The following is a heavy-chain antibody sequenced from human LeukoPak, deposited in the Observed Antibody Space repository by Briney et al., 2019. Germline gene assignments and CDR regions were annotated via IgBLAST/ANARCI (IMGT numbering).Heavy chain of an antibody. Sequence: ASVKVSCKASGYTFTGYYMHWVRQAPGQGLEWMGWINPNSGGTNYAQKFRGRVTMTRDTSISTAYMELSRLRSDDTAVYYCARPLYCSSTSCYTVPWFDPWGQGTLVTVSS. CDR2: INPNSGGT. V-gene: IGHV1-2*02. CDR3: ARPLYCSSTSCYTVPWFDP. D-gene: IGHD2-2*02. CDR1: GYTFTGYY. J-gene: IGHJ5*02.